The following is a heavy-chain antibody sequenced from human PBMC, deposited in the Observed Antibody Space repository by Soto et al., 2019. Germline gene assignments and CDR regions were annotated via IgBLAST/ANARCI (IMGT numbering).Heavy chain of an antibody. CDR2: IKQDGSEK. CDR3: ARGPYCSGGSCYSGYYYYYMDV. V-gene: IGHV3-7*01. D-gene: IGHD2-15*01. Sequence: EVQLVESGGGLVQPGGSLRLSCAASGFTFSSYWMSWVRQAPGKGLEWVANIKQDGSEKYYVDSVKGRFTISRDNAKNSLYLQMNSLRAEDTAVYYCARGPYCSGGSCYSGYYYYYMDVWGKGTTVTVSS. CDR1: GFTFSSYW. J-gene: IGHJ6*03.